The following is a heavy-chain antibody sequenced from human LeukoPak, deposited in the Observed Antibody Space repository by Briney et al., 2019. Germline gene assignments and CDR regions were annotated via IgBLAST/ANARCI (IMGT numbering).Heavy chain of an antibody. CDR2: IIPIFDTA. Sequence: SVKVSCKASGGTFSSYAISWVRQAPGQGLEWMGGIIPIFDTANYAQKFQGRVTITADESTSTAYMELSSLRSEDTAVYYCARDSPADCTNGVCNPYNWFDPWGQGTLVTVSS. D-gene: IGHD2-8*01. CDR1: GGTFSSYA. J-gene: IGHJ5*02. V-gene: IGHV1-69*13. CDR3: ARDSPADCTNGVCNPYNWFDP.